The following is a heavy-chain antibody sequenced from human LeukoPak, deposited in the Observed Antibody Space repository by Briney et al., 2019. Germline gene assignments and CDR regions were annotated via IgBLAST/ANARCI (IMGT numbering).Heavy chain of an antibody. Sequence: VASVKVSCKASGYTFTGYYMHWVRQAPGQGLEWMGWINPSSGGTNYAQKFQGRVTMTRDTSISTAYMELSRLRSDDTAVYYCATTSGSYSQAVSDYWGQGTLVTVSS. V-gene: IGHV1-2*02. D-gene: IGHD1-26*01. CDR2: INPSSGGT. J-gene: IGHJ4*02. CDR3: ATTSGSYSQAVSDY. CDR1: GYTFTGYY.